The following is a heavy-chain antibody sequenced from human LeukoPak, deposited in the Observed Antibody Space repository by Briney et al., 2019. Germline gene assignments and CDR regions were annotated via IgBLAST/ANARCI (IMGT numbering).Heavy chain of an antibody. D-gene: IGHD6-19*01. CDR2: ISAYNGNT. CDR1: GYTFTSYG. CDR3: ARVNIAVAAPPDY. V-gene: IGHV1-18*01. Sequence: ASVKVSCKASGYTFTSYGISWVRQAPGQGLEWMGWISAYNGNTNYAQKLQGSVTMTTDTSTSTAYRELRSLRSADTAVYYCARVNIAVAAPPDYWGQGTLVTVSS. J-gene: IGHJ4*02.